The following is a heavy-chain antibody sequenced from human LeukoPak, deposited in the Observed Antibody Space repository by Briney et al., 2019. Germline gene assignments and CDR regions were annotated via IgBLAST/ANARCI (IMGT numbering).Heavy chain of an antibody. CDR2: IIPIFGTA. Sequence: SVTVSSAASGGTFSSYAISWVRQAPGQGLEWMGGIIPIFGTANYAQKFQGRVTITADESTSTAYMELSSLRSEETAVYYCARDSRDYGSGSSQYYFDYWGQGTLVTVSS. V-gene: IGHV1-69*13. D-gene: IGHD3-10*01. CDR1: GGTFSSYA. CDR3: ARDSRDYGSGSSQYYFDY. J-gene: IGHJ4*02.